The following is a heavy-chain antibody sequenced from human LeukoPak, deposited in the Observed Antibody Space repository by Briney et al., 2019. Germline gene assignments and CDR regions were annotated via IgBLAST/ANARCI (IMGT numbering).Heavy chain of an antibody. Sequence: GGSLRLSCAASGFTFSSYAMRWVRQAPGKGLEYVSAISSNGGSTYYANSVKGRFTISRDNSKNTLYLQMGSLRAEDMAVYYCARGLLAYCGGDCPASSGSFDYWGQGTLVTVSS. CDR2: ISSNGGST. D-gene: IGHD2-21*02. CDR1: GFTFSSYA. J-gene: IGHJ4*02. V-gene: IGHV3-64*01. CDR3: ARGLLAYCGGDCPASSGSFDY.